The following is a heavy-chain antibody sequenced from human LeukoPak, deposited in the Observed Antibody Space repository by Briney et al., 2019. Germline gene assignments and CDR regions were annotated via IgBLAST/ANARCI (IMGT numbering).Heavy chain of an antibody. J-gene: IGHJ4*02. D-gene: IGHD2-2*02. V-gene: IGHV1-8*01. Sequence: GASVTVSCKASGYTFTSYDINWVRQATGQGGEGMGWMNPNSGNTGYAQKFQGRVTMTRTTSISTAYMELSSLRSEDTAVYYCARVGRLAAAIYYYWGQGTLVTVAS. CDR1: GYTFTSYD. CDR3: ARVGRLAAAIYYY. CDR2: MNPNSGNT.